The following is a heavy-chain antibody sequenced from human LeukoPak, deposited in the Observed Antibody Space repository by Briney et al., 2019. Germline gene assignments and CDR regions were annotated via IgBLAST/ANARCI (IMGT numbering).Heavy chain of an antibody. D-gene: IGHD3-9*01. CDR2: ISYDGSNK. CDR3: ARDWLNPSTLDY. Sequence: SGGSLRLSCAASGFTFSSYAMHWVRQAPGKGLEWVAVISYDGSNKYYADSVKGRFTISRDNSKNTLYLQMNSLRAEDTAVYYCARDWLNPSTLDYWGQGTLVTVSS. V-gene: IGHV3-30-3*01. CDR1: GFTFSSYA. J-gene: IGHJ4*02.